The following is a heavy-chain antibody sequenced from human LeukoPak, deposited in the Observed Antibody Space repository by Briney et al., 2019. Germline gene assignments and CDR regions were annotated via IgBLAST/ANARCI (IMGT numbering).Heavy chain of an antibody. CDR2: ISYDGSNK. D-gene: IGHD6-19*01. J-gene: IGHJ4*02. Sequence: GRSLRLSCTASGFTFSSYGMHWVRQAPGKGLEWVAVISYDGSNKYYADSLKGRFTISRDNSKNTLYLQMNSLRAEDTAVYYCAKERVIAVAAPFDYWGQGTLVTVSS. CDR3: AKERVIAVAAPFDY. V-gene: IGHV3-30*18. CDR1: GFTFSSYG.